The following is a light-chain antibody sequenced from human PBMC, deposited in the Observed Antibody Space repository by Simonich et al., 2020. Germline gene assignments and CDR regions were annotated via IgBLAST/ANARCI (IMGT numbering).Light chain of an antibody. CDR2: AAS. Sequence: DIQMTQSPSSLSAYVVDRVTITFLASQSISSYLNLYQQKPGKSPKLLIYAASSFQSWVPASFIGSGSGTDLTFTISSLQPEDFATYYCQQSYSTPLTFGGGTNVEIK. V-gene: IGKV1-39*01. CDR1: QSISSY. J-gene: IGKJ4*01. CDR3: QQSYSTPLT.